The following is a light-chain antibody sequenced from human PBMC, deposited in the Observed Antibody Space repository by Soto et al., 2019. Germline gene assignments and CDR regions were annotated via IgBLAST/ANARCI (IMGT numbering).Light chain of an antibody. V-gene: IGKV3-15*01. Sequence: EIVMTQSPATLSVSPGETATLSCRASQSVSSNLAWYQQKPGQAPRLVIYGASTRATGFPARFSGSGSGTEFTLTISSLQSEDFAVYYCQQYNNWPPLTFGGGTKVEIK. CDR2: GAS. CDR1: QSVSSN. CDR3: QQYNNWPPLT. J-gene: IGKJ4*01.